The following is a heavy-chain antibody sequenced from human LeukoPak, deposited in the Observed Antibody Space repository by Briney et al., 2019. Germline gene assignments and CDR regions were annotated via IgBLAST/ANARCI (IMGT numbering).Heavy chain of an antibody. J-gene: IGHJ5*02. CDR2: IYPGDSDT. Sequence: GESLKISCKGSGYSFTSYWIGWVRQMPGKGLEWMGIIYPGDSDTRYSPSFQGQVTISADKSISTAYLQRSSLKASDTAMYYCARHPIAAGGAYNWFDPWGQGTLVTVSS. D-gene: IGHD6-13*01. V-gene: IGHV5-51*06. CDR3: ARHPIAAGGAYNWFDP. CDR1: GYSFTSYW.